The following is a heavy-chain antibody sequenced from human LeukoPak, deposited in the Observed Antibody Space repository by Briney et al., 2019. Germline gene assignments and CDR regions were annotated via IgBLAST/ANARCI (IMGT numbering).Heavy chain of an antibody. V-gene: IGHV3-64*01. J-gene: IGHJ4*02. CDR2: ISSNGGST. D-gene: IGHD3-10*01. CDR3: ARDGSGSRPIDY. Sequence: GGSLRLSCAASGFTFSSYAMHWVRQAPGKGLEYVSAISSNGGSTYYANSVKGRFTISRDNSKNTLYLQMNSLRAEDTAVYYCARDGSGSRPIDYWGQGTLVTVSS. CDR1: GFTFSSYA.